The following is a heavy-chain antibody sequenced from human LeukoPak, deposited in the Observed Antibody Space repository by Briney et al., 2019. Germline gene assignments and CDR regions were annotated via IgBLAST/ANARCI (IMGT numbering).Heavy chain of an antibody. V-gene: IGHV3-30-3*01. J-gene: IGHJ4*02. CDR1: GFTFSSYA. CDR3: ARVIVVVPAATEYYFDY. D-gene: IGHD2-2*01. CDR2: ISYDGSNK. Sequence: PGGSLRLSCAASGFTFSSYAMHWVRQAPGKGLEWVAVISYDGSNKYYADSVKGRFTISRDNAKNSLYLQMNSLRAEDTAVYYCARVIVVVPAATEYYFDYWGQGTLVTVSS.